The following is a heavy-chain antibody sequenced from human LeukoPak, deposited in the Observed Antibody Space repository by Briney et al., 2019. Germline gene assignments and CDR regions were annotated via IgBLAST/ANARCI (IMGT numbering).Heavy chain of an antibody. V-gene: IGHV3-48*02. J-gene: IGHJ2*01. Sequence: PGGSLRLSCAASGFTFSSYSMNWVRQAPGKGLEWVSYISSSSSTIYYADSVKGRFTISRDNAKNSLYLQMNSLRDEDTAVYYCARLPNVDTVMLKLGDWYFALWGRGTLVTVSS. D-gene: IGHD5-18*01. CDR3: ARLPNVDTVMLKLGDWYFAL. CDR1: GFTFSSYS. CDR2: ISSSSSTI.